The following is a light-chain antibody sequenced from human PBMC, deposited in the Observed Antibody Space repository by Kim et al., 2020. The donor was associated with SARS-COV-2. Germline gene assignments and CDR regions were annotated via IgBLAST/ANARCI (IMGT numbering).Light chain of an antibody. V-gene: IGKV3-15*01. CDR3: QQYNDWPWT. J-gene: IGKJ1*01. Sequence: IVMTPSLATLSVSPGERATLSCRASQSTSTNLAGYQQKPGQAPRLLISDSSTSATGIPAMFSGSGSGTEFTLTISSLQSEDFALYYCQQYNDWPWTFGPGTKVDIK. CDR2: DSS. CDR1: QSTSTN.